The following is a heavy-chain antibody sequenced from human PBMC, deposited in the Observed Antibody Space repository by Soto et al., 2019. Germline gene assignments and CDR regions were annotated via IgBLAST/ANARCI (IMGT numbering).Heavy chain of an antibody. J-gene: IGHJ4*02. CDR3: ARGDGGRVDY. CDR1: GGSISSYY. D-gene: IGHD4-17*01. Sequence: QVQLQESGPGLVKPSETLSLTCTVSGGSISSYYWSWIRQPPGKGLEWIGYIYYSGSTNYNPSLKSRVTISVDTSKNQFYLKLSSVTAADTDVYYCARGDGGRVDYWGQGTLVTVSS. CDR2: IYYSGST. V-gene: IGHV4-59*01.